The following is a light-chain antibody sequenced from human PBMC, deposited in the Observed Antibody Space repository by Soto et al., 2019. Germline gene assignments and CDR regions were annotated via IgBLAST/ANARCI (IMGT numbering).Light chain of an antibody. CDR3: QSYDNSLSGYV. J-gene: IGLJ1*01. V-gene: IGLV1-40*01. CDR2: GFN. CDR1: SSNIGAGYD. Sequence: QLVLTQPPSVSGAPGQRVTISCAGSSSNIGAGYDVHWYQQVPGTAPKLLIYGFNKRPSGVPDRFSGSKSVTSASLAITGLQAEDEADYYCQSYDNSLSGYVFGTGTKLTVL.